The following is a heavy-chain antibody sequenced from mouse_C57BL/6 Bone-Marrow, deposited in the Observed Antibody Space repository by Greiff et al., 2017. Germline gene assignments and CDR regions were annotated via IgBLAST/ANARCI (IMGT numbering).Heavy chain of an antibody. CDR2: IDPENGDT. Sequence: EVQLVESGAELVRPGASVKLSCTASGFNIKDDYMHWVKQRPEQGLEWIGWIDPENGDTEYASKFQGKATITADTSSNTAYLQLSSLTSEDTAVYYCTTYSNYGYAMDYWGQGTSVTVSS. D-gene: IGHD2-5*01. V-gene: IGHV14-4*01. J-gene: IGHJ4*01. CDR3: TTYSNYGYAMDY. CDR1: GFNIKDDY.